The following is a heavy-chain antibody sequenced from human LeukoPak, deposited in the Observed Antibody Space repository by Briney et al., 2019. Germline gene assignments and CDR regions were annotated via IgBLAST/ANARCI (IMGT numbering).Heavy chain of an antibody. J-gene: IGHJ5*02. D-gene: IGHD2-8*02. V-gene: IGHV4-39*07. CDR2: IYYSGTT. CDR1: GGSISSSSYY. Sequence: SETLSLTCTVSGGSISSSSYYLTWIRQPPGKGLEWIGNIYYSGTTYYNPSLKSRVTISVDTSMKQFSLKLSSVTAADTAVYYCARGYTSPSTVLKWGGFDPWGQGTLVTVSS. CDR3: ARGYTSPSTVLKWGGFDP.